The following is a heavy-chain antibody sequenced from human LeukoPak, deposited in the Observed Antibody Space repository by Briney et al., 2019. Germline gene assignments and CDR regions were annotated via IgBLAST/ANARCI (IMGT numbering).Heavy chain of an antibody. CDR1: GGSISSYY. V-gene: IGHV4-59*08. CDR3: ASLYSDYYYGMDV. J-gene: IGHJ6*02. Sequence: PSETLSLTCTVSGGSISSYYWSWIRRPPGKGLEWIGYIYYSGSTNYNPSLKSRVTISVDTSKNQFSLKLSSVTAADTAVYYCASLYSDYYYGMDVWGQGTTVTVSS. CDR2: IYYSGST. D-gene: IGHD5-12*01.